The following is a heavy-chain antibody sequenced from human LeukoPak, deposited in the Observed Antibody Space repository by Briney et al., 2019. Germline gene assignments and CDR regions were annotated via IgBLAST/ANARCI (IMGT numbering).Heavy chain of an antibody. CDR3: ANGAAYMDY. CDR2: ITGSSSTI. V-gene: IGHV3-48*01. CDR1: GFTFSSYS. D-gene: IGHD4-17*01. J-gene: IGHJ4*02. Sequence: PGGSLRLSCAASGFTFSSYSMNWVRQAAGKGLEWVSYITGSSSTINYADSVKGRFTISRDKAKNSLYLQMNSLRAEDTAVYYCANGAAYMDYWGQGTLVTVSS.